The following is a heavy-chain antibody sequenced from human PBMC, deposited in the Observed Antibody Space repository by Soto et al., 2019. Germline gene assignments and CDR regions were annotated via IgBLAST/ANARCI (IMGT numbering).Heavy chain of an antibody. CDR1: GFSFSTYA. CDR2: ITGNKGLI. Sequence: VQLLASGGGLVQPGGSLRLSCAASGFSFSTYAMNWVRQAPGGGLEWVAVITGNKGLIKYADSVKGRVTISRDNSQNVLYLQMSSLRAEDTAMYYCTKDRAPAGLYPFDFWGQGTVVTVSS. CDR3: TKDRAPAGLYPFDF. V-gene: IGHV3-23*01. D-gene: IGHD6-13*01. J-gene: IGHJ4*02.